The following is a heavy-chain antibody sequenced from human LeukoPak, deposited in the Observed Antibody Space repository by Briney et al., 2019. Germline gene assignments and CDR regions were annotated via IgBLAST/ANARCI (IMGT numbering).Heavy chain of an antibody. CDR2: MNQDGSGK. V-gene: IGHV3-7*01. CDR3: ARDGEWELPFDY. D-gene: IGHD1-26*01. Sequence: GGSLRLSCAASGFTFSSYWMTWVRHAPGKGLEWVGNMNQDGSGKYYVDSVRGRFTISRDNAKNSLYLQMNSLSAEDTAVYYCARDGEWELPFDYWGQGTLVTVSS. J-gene: IGHJ4*02. CDR1: GFTFSSYW.